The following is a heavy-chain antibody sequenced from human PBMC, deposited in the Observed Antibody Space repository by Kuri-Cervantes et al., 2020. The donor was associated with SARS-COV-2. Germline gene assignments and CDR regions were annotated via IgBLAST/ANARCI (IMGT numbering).Heavy chain of an antibody. J-gene: IGHJ4*02. CDR2: IYYSGGT. V-gene: IGHV4-59*01. CDR1: GGSISSYY. D-gene: IGHD1-7*01. CDR3: ARGSWNYPFDY. Sequence: SATLSVTSTVSGGSISSYYWSWIRQPPGKGLEWIGYIYYSGGTNYNPSLKSRVTISVDTSKNQFSLKLSSVTAADTAVYYCARGSWNYPFDYWGQGTLVTVSS.